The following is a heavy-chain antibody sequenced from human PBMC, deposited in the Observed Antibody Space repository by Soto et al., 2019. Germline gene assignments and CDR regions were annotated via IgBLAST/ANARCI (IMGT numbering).Heavy chain of an antibody. D-gene: IGHD6-13*01. J-gene: IGHJ3*02. CDR1: GYTLTELS. V-gene: IGHV1-24*01. CDR2: FDPEDGET. CDR3: ATHRPGIAAAGTRLDAFDI. Sequence: ASVKVSCKVSGYTLTELSMHWVRQAPGKGLEWMGGFDPEDGETIYAQKFQGRVTMTEDTSTDTAYMELSSLRSEDTAVYYCATHRPGIAAAGTRLDAFDIWGQGTMVTVSS.